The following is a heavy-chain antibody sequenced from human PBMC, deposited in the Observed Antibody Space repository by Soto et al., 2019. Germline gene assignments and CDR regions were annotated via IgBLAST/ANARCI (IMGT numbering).Heavy chain of an antibody. CDR3: AREASHCSSTSCLVEEFDS. CDR2: TYYRSKWYN. D-gene: IGHD2-2*01. CDR1: GDSVSSNSAA. Sequence: SQTLSLTCAISGDSVSSNSAAWNWIRQSPSRGLEWLGRTYYRSKWYNDYAVSVKSRITINPDTSKNQLSLQLNSVTPEDTAVYYCAREASHCSSTSCLVEEFDSWGQGTLVTVSS. V-gene: IGHV6-1*01. J-gene: IGHJ4*02.